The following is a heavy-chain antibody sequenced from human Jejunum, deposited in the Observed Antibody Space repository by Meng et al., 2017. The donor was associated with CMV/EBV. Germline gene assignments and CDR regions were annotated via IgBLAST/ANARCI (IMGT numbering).Heavy chain of an antibody. CDR3: VRHGDCSSGSCYYHWLDP. Sequence: QGHRQESGPVLVRPSDTLSLTCSVSGGSVSKYYWGWIRQTPGGGLEWLGYIYNSGDIYYNPFLEGRVTISTDTSKNQFSQKLRYVTAADTAVYYCVRHGDCSSGSCYYHWLDPWGQGSLVTVSS. V-gene: IGHV4-59*02. J-gene: IGHJ5*01. CDR2: IYNSGDI. CDR1: GGSVSKYY. D-gene: IGHD2-2*01.